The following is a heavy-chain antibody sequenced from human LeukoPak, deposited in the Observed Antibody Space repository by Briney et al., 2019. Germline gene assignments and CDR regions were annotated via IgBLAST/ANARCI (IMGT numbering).Heavy chain of an antibody. CDR1: GFTFSSYA. V-gene: IGHV3-30-3*01. D-gene: IGHD5-12*01. CDR2: ISYDGSNK. Sequence: PGGSLRLSCAASGFTFSSYAMHWVRQAPGKGLEWVAVISYDGSNKYYADSVKGRFTISRDNSKNTLYLQMNSLRAEDTAVYYCARGGHSGYEGLEDYWGQGTLVTVSS. CDR3: ARGGHSGYEGLEDY. J-gene: IGHJ4*02.